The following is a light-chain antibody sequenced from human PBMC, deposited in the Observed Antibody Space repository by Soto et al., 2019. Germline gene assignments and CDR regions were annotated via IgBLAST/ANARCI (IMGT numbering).Light chain of an antibody. J-gene: IGLJ1*01. CDR1: XXDVVSXXR. Sequence: QSALTQPPSVSGSPGQSVTISCTXTXXDVVSXXRVSWYQQPPGTAXXLXIYEVTNRPSGVPDRFSGSKSGNTGSLTISGLQAEDEANYYCSAYTSSTTYVFGTGTKVTVL. V-gene: IGLV2-18*02. CDR3: SAYTSSTTYV. CDR2: EVT.